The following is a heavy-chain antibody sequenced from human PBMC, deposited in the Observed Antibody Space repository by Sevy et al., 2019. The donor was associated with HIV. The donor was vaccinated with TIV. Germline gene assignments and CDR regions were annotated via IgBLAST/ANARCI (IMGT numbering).Heavy chain of an antibody. Sequence: GGSLRLSCAASGFTFSSYAMHWVHQAPGKGLEWVAVISYDGSNKYYADSVKGRFTISRDNSKNTLYLQMNSLRAEDTAVYYCARGTIIAVAGDAFDIWGQGTMVTVSS. CDR2: ISYDGSNK. CDR3: ARGTIIAVAGDAFDI. CDR1: GFTFSSYA. V-gene: IGHV3-30-3*01. D-gene: IGHD6-19*01. J-gene: IGHJ3*02.